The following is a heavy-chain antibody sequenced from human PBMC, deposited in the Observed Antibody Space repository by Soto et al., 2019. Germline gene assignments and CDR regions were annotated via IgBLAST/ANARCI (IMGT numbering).Heavy chain of an antibody. CDR3: ARLYYYGSGSFY. D-gene: IGHD3-10*01. J-gene: IGHJ4*02. V-gene: IGHV4-59*01. CDR2: IYYNGNT. Sequence: SETLSLTCTVSGGSISSYYWSWIRQPPGKGLEWIGYIYYNGNTNYNPSLKSRVTISIDTSKNHFSLKLRSVTAADTAVYYCARLYYYGSGSFYWGQGTLVTVSS. CDR1: GGSISSYY.